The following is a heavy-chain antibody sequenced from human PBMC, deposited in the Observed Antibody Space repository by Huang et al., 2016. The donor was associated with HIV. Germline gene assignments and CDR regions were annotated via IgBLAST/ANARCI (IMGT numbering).Heavy chain of an antibody. CDR3: ATTDASLATSFDH. Sequence: EVQLEQSGAEVKKPGASLKISCKASGYIFSNYWIGWVRQMPGTGLEWSGFVYVGNSDTRYGPSFYGRVTVAVDKSIATAYLQWSSLRPSDTARYYCATTDASLATSFDHWGRGTMLTVSS. J-gene: IGHJ4*02. CDR2: VYVGNSDT. V-gene: IGHV5-51*03. CDR1: GYIFSNYW.